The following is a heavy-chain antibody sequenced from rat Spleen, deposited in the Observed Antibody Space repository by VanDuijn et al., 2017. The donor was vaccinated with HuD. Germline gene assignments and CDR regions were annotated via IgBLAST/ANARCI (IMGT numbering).Heavy chain of an antibody. CDR1: GFTFSDYY. V-gene: IGHV5-22*01. CDR2: ITSSGTGA. CDR3: TREDWVVDA. J-gene: IGHJ4*01. Sequence: EVQLVESGGGLVQPGRSMKLSCVASGFTFSDYYMAWVRQAPTKGLEWVASITSSGTGAYYVDSVKGRFTISRDNAKSTLYLQMISLRSEDTATYYCTREDWVVDAWGQGVSVTVSS. D-gene: IGHD1-11*01.